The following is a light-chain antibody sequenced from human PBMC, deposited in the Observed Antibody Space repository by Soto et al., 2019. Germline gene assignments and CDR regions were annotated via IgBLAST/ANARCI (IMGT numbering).Light chain of an antibody. V-gene: IGKV3-15*01. CDR1: QSVSSN. CDR2: GAS. Sequence: EIVMTQSPATLSVSPGARATLSCRASQSVSSNLAWYQQKPGQAPRLLIYGASTRATGIPARFSGSGSGTEFTLTISSLQSEDFAVYYCQHYNNWPRTFGQGTKVESK. J-gene: IGKJ1*01. CDR3: QHYNNWPRT.